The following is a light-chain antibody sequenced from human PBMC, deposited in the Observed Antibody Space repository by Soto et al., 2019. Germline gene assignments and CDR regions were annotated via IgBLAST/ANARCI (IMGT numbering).Light chain of an antibody. CDR1: RSDVGAYNY. CDR3: SSYTTSSSPL. V-gene: IGLV2-14*01. Sequence: QSVLDQPGSVSGVPGQAITISRAGTRSDVGAYNYVSWYQQHPGKAPKLMIYDVTNRPSGVSNRFSGSKSGNTASLTISGLQPEDEADYYCSSYTTSSSPLFGGGTKVTVL. CDR2: DVT. J-gene: IGLJ3*02.